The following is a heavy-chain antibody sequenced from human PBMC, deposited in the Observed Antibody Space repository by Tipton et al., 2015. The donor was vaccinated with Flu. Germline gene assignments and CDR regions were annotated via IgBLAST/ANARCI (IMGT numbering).Heavy chain of an antibody. J-gene: IGHJ4*02. CDR2: INHSGST. D-gene: IGHD6-6*01. CDR3: ARGPGTSSSALPDY. V-gene: IGHV4-34*01. CDR1: GGSFSGYY. Sequence: LRLSCAVYGGSFSGYYWSWIRQPPGKGLEWIGEINHSGSTNYNPSLKSRVTISVDTSKNQFSLKLSSVTAADTAVYYCARGPGTSSSALPDYWGQGTLVTVSS.